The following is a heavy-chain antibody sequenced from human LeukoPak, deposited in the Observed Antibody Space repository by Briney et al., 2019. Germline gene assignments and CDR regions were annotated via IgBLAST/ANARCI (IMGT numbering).Heavy chain of an antibody. CDR2: INHSGST. Sequence: SETLSFTCAVYGGSFSGCYWSWIRQPPGKGLEWIGEINHSGSTNYNPSLKSRVTISVDTSKNQFSLKLSSVTAADTAVYYCARAGYDCSSTSCYGGTYYFDYWGQGTLVTVSS. V-gene: IGHV4-34*01. D-gene: IGHD2-2*01. CDR3: ARAGYDCSSTSCYGGTYYFDY. J-gene: IGHJ4*02. CDR1: GGSFSGCY.